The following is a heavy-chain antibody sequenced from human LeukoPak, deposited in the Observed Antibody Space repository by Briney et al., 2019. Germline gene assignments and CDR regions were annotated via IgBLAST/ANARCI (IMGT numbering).Heavy chain of an antibody. D-gene: IGHD1-20*01. Sequence: QPGGSLRLSCAASGFPLSSYYMAWVRQAPGKGLEFVSGMSGTGFSTHYADSVKGRFTISRDESKNILYLQMNSLSAEDTALYYCAKDGYNWFPFDDWGQGTLVTVSS. CDR3: AKDGYNWFPFDD. J-gene: IGHJ4*02. CDR2: MSGTGFST. V-gene: IGHV3-23*01. CDR1: GFPLSSYY.